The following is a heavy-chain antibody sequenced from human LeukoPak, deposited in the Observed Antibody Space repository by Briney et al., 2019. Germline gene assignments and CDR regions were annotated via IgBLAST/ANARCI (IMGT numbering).Heavy chain of an antibody. CDR3: ASCTSSSWYMDY. V-gene: IGHV4-4*07. CDR1: GGSISSYY. Sequence: ASETLSLTCTVSGGSISSYYWSWIRQPAGKGLEWIGRIYTSGSTNYNPSLKSRVTMSVDTSKNQFSLKLSSVTAADTAVYYCASCTSSSWYMDYWGQGTLVTVSS. D-gene: IGHD6-13*01. CDR2: IYTSGST. J-gene: IGHJ4*02.